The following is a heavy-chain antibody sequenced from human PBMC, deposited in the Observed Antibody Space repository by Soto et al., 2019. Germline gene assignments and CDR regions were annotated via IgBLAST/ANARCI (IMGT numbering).Heavy chain of an antibody. CDR2: IRSKVNDYGT. V-gene: IGHV3-73*02. CDR3: TTAFDTAMDSHFDS. CDR1: GFSFRDSA. J-gene: IGHJ4*02. D-gene: IGHD5-18*01. Sequence: EVQLVDSGGGLAQPGGSLRLSCAASGFSFRDSAVHWVRQASGKGLEWVGRIRSKVNDYGTVYAASVKGRFTVSRDDSNNTAYLQMNRLKTEDTAVYYCTTAFDTAMDSHFDSWGQGTLVTVSS.